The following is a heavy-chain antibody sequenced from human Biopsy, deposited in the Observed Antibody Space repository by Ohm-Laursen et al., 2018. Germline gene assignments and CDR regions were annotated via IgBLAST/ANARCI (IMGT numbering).Heavy chain of an antibody. CDR2: ISHDASSE. V-gene: IGHV3-30*03. D-gene: IGHD1-7*01. CDR3: VRDGNYRLDQ. J-gene: IGHJ4*02. CDR1: GFTFSSYA. Sequence: SLRLSCAASGFTFSSYAMHWVRQAPGKGLEWVALISHDASSESYADSVRGRFTISRDNSQNTLYLQMNGLKPEDTAVYYCVRDGNYRLDQWGQGTLVTVSS.